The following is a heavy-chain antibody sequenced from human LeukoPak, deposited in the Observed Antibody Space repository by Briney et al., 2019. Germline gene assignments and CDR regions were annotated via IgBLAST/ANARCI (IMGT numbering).Heavy chain of an antibody. D-gene: IGHD3-16*01. CDR3: ARGGDLAYFDY. J-gene: IGHJ4*02. Sequence: PSETLSLTCAVSGGSIGSGGYPWSWIRQPPGKGLEWIGYIYHSGSTYYNPSLKSQVTISVDRSKNQLSLKLSSVTAADTAVYYCARGGDLAYFDYWGQGTLVTVSS. CDR2: IYHSGST. CDR1: GGSIGSGGYP. V-gene: IGHV4-30-2*01.